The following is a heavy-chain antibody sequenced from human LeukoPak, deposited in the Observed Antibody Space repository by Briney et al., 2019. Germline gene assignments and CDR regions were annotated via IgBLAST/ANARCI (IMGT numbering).Heavy chain of an antibody. D-gene: IGHD3-22*01. CDR2: IYSGGST. Sequence: SGGSLRLSCAASGFTLSSNYMSWVRQAPGKGLEGVSVIYSGGSTYYADSVKGRFTISRDNSKNTLYLQMNSLRAEDTAVYYCASSYDSSGSPPDAFDIWGQGTMVTVSS. J-gene: IGHJ3*02. CDR1: GFTLSSNY. V-gene: IGHV3-66*01. CDR3: ASSYDSSGSPPDAFDI.